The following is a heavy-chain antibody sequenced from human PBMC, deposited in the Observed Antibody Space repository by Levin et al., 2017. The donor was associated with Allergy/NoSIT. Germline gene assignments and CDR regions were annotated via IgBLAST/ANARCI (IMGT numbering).Heavy chain of an antibody. V-gene: IGHV4-59*01. Sequence: SETLSLTCNVSGGSISSYYWSWIRQPPGKGLEWIAYIYYSGTIDYNPSLKSRVTMSVDASKNQISLKLYSVTAADTAIYYCARDRKRNAWWGVGAFDSWGPGTVVTVCS. CDR3: ARDRKRNAWWGVGAFDS. CDR1: GGSISSYY. D-gene: IGHD2-15*01. CDR2: IYYSGTI. J-gene: IGHJ3*02.